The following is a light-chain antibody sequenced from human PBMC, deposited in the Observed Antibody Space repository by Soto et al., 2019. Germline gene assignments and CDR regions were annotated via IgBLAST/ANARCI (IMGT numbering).Light chain of an antibody. CDR1: QSISTY. J-gene: IGKJ1*01. CDR3: KQSYTTPWT. Sequence: DIQMTQSPSSLSASVGDRVTITCRASQSISTYLNWYQHKPGKAPSLLIYAASSLQSGVPSRFSGSGSGTDFTITISSLRPEDFATSYCKQSYTTPWTFGQGTKVEIK. CDR2: AAS. V-gene: IGKV1-39*01.